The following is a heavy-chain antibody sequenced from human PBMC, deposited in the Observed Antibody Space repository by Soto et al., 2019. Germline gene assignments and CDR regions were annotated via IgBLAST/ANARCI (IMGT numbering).Heavy chain of an antibody. CDR3: TRHSFAGATVTSSSAAFDI. V-gene: IGHV3-73*01. CDR2: IRSKANSYAT. D-gene: IGHD4-17*01. CDR1: GFTFSGSA. Sequence: VQLVESGGGLVQPGGSLKLSCAASGFTFSGSAMHWVRQASGKGLEWVGRIRSKANSYATAYAASVKGRFTISRDDSKNTAYLQMNSLKTEDTAVYYCTRHSFAGATVTSSSAAFDIWGQGTMVTVSS. J-gene: IGHJ3*02.